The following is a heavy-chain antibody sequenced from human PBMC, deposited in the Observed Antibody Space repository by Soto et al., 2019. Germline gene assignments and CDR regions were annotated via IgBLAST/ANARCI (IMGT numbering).Heavy chain of an antibody. V-gene: IGHV4-31*03. Sequence: QVQLQESGPGLVKPSQTLSLTCTVSGGSISSGGYYWGWIRQHPGKGLEWIGYIYYSGSTYYNPSLKSRVTISVDTSKNQFSLKLSSVTAADTAVYYCARRSGITMVRGAPLLYYYYMDVWGKGTTVTVSS. J-gene: IGHJ6*03. D-gene: IGHD3-10*01. CDR1: GGSISSGGYY. CDR3: ARRSGITMVRGAPLLYYYYMDV. CDR2: IYYSGST.